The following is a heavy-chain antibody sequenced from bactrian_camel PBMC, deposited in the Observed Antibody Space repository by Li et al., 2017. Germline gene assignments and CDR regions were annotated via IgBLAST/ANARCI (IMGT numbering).Heavy chain of an antibody. CDR2: YDSDTSI. CDR1: GFTFSSTT. V-gene: IGHV3S67*01. J-gene: IGHJ4*01. Sequence: VESGGGLVQPGGSLRLSCVASGFTFSSTTMSWVRQAPGKEREGVAVYDSDTSINYADSVKGRFTVSLDNANNTPYLLMNSLKPEDTAMYYCATPGLWHCGDSWAKAFRYNYWGQGTQVTVS. CDR3: ATPGLWHCGDSWAKAFRYNY. D-gene: IGHD4*01.